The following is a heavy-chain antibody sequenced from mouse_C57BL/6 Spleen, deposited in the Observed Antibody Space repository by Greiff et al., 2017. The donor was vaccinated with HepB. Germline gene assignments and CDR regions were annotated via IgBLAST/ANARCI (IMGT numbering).Heavy chain of an antibody. V-gene: IGHV1-26*01. CDR3: PSSRRGNYFAY. D-gene: IGHD2-1*01. CDR2: INPNNGGT. J-gene: IGHJ3*01. Sequence: EVQLQQSGPELVKPGASVKISCKASGYTFTDYYMNWVKQSHGKSLEWIGDINPNNGGTSYNQKFKGKATLTVDKSSSTAYMELRSLTSEDSAVYYCPSSRRGNYFAYWGQGTLVTVSA. CDR1: GYTFTDYY.